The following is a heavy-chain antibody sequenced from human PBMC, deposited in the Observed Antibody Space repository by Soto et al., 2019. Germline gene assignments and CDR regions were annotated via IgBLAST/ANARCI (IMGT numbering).Heavy chain of an antibody. J-gene: IGHJ5*02. V-gene: IGHV1-3*01. Sequence: QVQLVQSGAEVKKPGASVKVSCKASGYTFTRYAMHWVRQAPGQRLEWMGWINAGNGNTKYSQKFQGRVTITRDTSASTAYMELSSLRSEDTAVYYCARDWEWPGSFDPWGQRTLVTVSS. CDR1: GYTFTRYA. D-gene: IGHD3-3*01. CDR3: ARDWEWPGSFDP. CDR2: INAGNGNT.